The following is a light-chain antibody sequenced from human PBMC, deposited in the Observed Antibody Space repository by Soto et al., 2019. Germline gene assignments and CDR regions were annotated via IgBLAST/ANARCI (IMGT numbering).Light chain of an antibody. Sequence: QYALTQPASVSGPPGQSMTISCTGTSSDVGAYTFVSWYQQHPDKVPKLMTFDVSRRPSGVSDRFSGSKSGNTASLTISGLQTEDEADYYCSSYTSSSTHAFASGTKLAVL. CDR3: SSYTSSSTHA. J-gene: IGLJ1*01. CDR2: DVS. V-gene: IGLV2-14*03. CDR1: SSDVGAYTF.